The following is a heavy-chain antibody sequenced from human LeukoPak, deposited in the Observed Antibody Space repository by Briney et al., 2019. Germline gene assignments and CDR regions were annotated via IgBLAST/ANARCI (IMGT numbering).Heavy chain of an antibody. V-gene: IGHV3-23*01. CDR3: AKVFPSCNTASCPRGAFDI. J-gene: IGHJ3*02. D-gene: IGHD2-2*01. CDR1: GLTFSNYA. Sequence: GGSLRLSCAASGLTFSNYAMSWVRQAPGKGLEWVSAISGSGESTDYQDSVKGRFAISRDNSKNKLYLQMNRLRAEDTAVYYCAKVFPSCNTASCPRGAFDIWGQGTMVTVSS. CDR2: ISGSGEST.